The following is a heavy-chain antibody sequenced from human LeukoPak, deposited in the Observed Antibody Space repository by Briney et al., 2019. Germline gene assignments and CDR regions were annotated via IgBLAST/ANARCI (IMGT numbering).Heavy chain of an antibody. Sequence: GGSLRLSCTTSGLTFSTSGFNWVRQAPGKGLEWVASIGPTGFDRYHADSIKGRFTISRDNATNFLYLQMDSLRAEDTAVYYCATETNGRHYDYWGQGTLLTVSS. CDR1: GLTFSTSG. CDR3: ATETNGRHYDY. V-gene: IGHV3-21*06. J-gene: IGHJ4*02. D-gene: IGHD1-14*01. CDR2: IGPTGFDR.